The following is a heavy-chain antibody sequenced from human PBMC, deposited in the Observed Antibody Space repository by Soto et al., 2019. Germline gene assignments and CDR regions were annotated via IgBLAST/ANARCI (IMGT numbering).Heavy chain of an antibody. CDR3: ARELFWSGYYIDY. D-gene: IGHD3-3*01. V-gene: IGHV3-7*03. Sequence: GGSLRLSCAASGFTFSSYWMSWVRQAPGKGLEWVANIKQDGSEKYYVDSVKGRFTISRDNAKNSLYLQMNSLKAEDTAVYYCARELFWSGYYIDYWGQGTLVTVSS. CDR2: IKQDGSEK. CDR1: GFTFSSYW. J-gene: IGHJ4*02.